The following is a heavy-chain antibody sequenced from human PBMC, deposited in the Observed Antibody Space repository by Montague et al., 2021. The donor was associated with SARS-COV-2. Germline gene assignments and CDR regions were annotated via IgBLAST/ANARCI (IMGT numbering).Heavy chain of an antibody. CDR1: GGSISSYY. CDR2: IYYSGST. Sequence: SETLSLSCTVSGGSISSYYWSWVRQPPGKGLEWIGYIYYSGSTNYNPSLKSRVTISVDTSKNQFSLKLSSVTAADTAVYYCARVWYSSGYHGIYYFDYWGRGTLVTVSS. D-gene: IGHD3-22*01. V-gene: IGHV4-59*01. J-gene: IGHJ4*02. CDR3: ARVWYSSGYHGIYYFDY.